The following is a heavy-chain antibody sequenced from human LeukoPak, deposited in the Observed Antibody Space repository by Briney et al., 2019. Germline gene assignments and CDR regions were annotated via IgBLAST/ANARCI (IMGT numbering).Heavy chain of an antibody. Sequence: GRSLRLSCAASGFTFSSYGIHWVRQAPGKGLEWVAVIWYDGSNKYYTDSVKGRFTISRDNSKNTLYLQMNSLRAEDTAVYYCAKDRTAGYDGLVDYWGQGTLVTVSS. V-gene: IGHV3-33*06. D-gene: IGHD5-12*01. CDR2: IWYDGSNK. J-gene: IGHJ4*02. CDR3: AKDRTAGYDGLVDY. CDR1: GFTFSSYG.